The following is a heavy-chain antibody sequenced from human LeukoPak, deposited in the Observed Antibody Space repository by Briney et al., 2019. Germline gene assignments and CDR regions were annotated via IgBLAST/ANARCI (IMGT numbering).Heavy chain of an antibody. CDR1: GFDFRTYS. Sequence: GGSLRLSCEVSGFDFRTYSMDWVRQAPGKGLQWVSYISAEGATIYYAEDVRGRFTISRDDAKNSLYLDMSNLRVDDTAVYYCARDRVGTKGDYWGQGTLVTVS. J-gene: IGHJ4*02. D-gene: IGHD1-26*01. CDR3: ARDRVGTKGDY. V-gene: IGHV3-48*01. CDR2: ISAEGATI.